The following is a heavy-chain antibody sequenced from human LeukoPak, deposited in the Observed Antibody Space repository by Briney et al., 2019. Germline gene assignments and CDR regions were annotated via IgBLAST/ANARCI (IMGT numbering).Heavy chain of an antibody. CDR2: IRDHGSDK. D-gene: IGHD3-10*02. CDR3: AELGITMIGGV. V-gene: IGHV3-30*02. Sequence: GGSLRLSCAASGFTFSSYGMHWVRQAPGKGLEWVAFIRDHGSDKYYADSVKGRFSISRDNSKNTLYLQMNSLRAEDTAVYYCAELGITMIGGVWGKGTTVTISS. CDR1: GFTFSSYG. J-gene: IGHJ6*04.